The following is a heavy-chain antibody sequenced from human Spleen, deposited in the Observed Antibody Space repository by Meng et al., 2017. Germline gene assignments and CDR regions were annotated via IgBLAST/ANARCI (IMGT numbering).Heavy chain of an antibody. Sequence: GESLKISCAASGFTFSSYAMSWVRQAPGKGLEWVSAISGSGGSTYYADSVKGRFTISRDNSKNTLYLQMNSLRAEDTAVYYCAAETFVRGIIVGLDVWGQGTTVTVSS. J-gene: IGHJ6*02. D-gene: IGHD3-10*01. CDR2: ISGSGGST. CDR3: AAETFVRGIIVGLDV. V-gene: IGHV3-23*01. CDR1: GFTFSSYA.